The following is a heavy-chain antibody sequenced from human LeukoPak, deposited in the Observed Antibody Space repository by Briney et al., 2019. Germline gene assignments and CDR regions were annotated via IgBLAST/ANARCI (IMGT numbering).Heavy chain of an antibody. CDR2: INHSGST. CDR1: GGSFSGYY. V-gene: IGHV4-34*01. CDR3: ARHIATSGSYVDY. Sequence: SETLSLTCAVYGGSFSGYYWSWIRQPPGKGLEWIGEINHSGSTYYNPSLKSRVTISVDTSKNQFSLKLSSVTAADTAVYYCARHIATSGSYVDYWGQGTLVTVSS. J-gene: IGHJ4*02. D-gene: IGHD1-26*01.